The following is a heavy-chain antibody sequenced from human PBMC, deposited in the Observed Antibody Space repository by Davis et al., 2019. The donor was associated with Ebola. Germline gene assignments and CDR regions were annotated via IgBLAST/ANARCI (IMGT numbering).Heavy chain of an antibody. J-gene: IGHJ6*02. CDR3: ASEPRYGDYTHHDYYGMDV. CDR2: IIPILGIA. Sequence: SVTVSCKASRGTFSSYAISWVRQAPGQGLEWMGRIIPILGIANYAQKLQGRVTITADKSTSTAYMELSSLRSEDTAVYYCASEPRYGDYTHHDYYGMDVWGQGTTVTVSS. V-gene: IGHV1-69*04. D-gene: IGHD4-17*01. CDR1: RGTFSSYA.